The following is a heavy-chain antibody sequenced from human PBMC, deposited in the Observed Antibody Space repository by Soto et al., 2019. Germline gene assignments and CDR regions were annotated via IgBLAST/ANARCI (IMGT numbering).Heavy chain of an antibody. CDR3: ARGAIVAVPAALSSYHDYTNYRFDS. Sequence: QVQLAQSGAEMTKPGSSVKVSCRASGGSFSDFAFSWVRQAPGQGLEWMGGIIPMFAATKYAQRLQDRVTITADKSTNTVYLALNSLTSEDTAIYYCARGAIVAVPAALSSYHDYTNYRFDSWGQGTLVIVSS. J-gene: IGHJ4*02. D-gene: IGHD2-15*01. V-gene: IGHV1-69*06. CDR2: IIPMFAAT. CDR1: GGSFSDFA.